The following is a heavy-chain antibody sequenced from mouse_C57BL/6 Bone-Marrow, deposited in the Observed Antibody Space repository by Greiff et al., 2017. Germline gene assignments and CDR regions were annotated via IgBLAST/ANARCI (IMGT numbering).Heavy chain of an antibody. CDR2: IRNKANGYTT. CDR1: GFTFTDYY. CDR3: ARWDYYGSSFLSY. D-gene: IGHD1-1*01. Sequence: EVQRVESGGGLVQPGGSLSLSCAASGFTFTDYYMSWVRQPPGKALEWLGFIRNKANGYTTEYSASVKGRFTISRDNSQSILYLQMNALRAEDSATYYGARWDYYGSSFLSYWGQGTTLTVSS. J-gene: IGHJ2*01. V-gene: IGHV7-3*01.